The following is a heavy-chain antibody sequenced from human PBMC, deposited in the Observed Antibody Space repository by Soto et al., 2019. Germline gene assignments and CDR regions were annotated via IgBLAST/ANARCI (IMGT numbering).Heavy chain of an antibody. D-gene: IGHD5-12*01. CDR3: AHREVATMRDSLGSFDV. Sequence: QITLTESGPSLVKPTQTLTLTCTFSGLSLSTPGVCVGWIRQPPGKALEWLALSYWDDDNRYRPSLKPRLTICNDISKNRVVLTMTNMDTVDTGTYYCAHREVATMRDSLGSFDVLGKGTLVTVSS. CDR2: SYWDDDN. V-gene: IGHV2-5*02. J-gene: IGHJ3*01. CDR1: GLSLSTPGVC.